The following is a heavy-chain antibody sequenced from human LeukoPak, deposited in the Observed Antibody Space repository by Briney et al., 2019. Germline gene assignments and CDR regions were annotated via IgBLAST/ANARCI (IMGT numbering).Heavy chain of an antibody. CDR1: GGSISSSNW. V-gene: IGHV4-4*03. CDR3: AREKTDCSSTSCYAEYYYGMDV. Sequence: PPETLSLTCAVSGGSISSSNWWSWVRQPPGKGLEWIGEIYHSGSTNYNPSLKSRVTISVDKSKNQFSLKLSSVTAADTAVYYCAREKTDCSSTSCYAEYYYGMDVWGQGTTVTVSS. D-gene: IGHD2-2*01. CDR2: IYHSGST. J-gene: IGHJ6*02.